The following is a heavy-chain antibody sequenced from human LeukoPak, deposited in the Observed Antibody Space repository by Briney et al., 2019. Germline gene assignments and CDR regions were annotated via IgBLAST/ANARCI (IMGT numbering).Heavy chain of an antibody. Sequence: ASVKVSCKISGYTLTDMSMHWGRHAPGKGREWGGGFDTEGGETIYAQKFQGRVTMTEVPSPDTAYMELRSLSSEDTAVYYCGIGRKFDWLLCHHWGQGTLVTVSS. J-gene: IGHJ5*02. CDR2: FDTEGGET. CDR1: GYTLTDMS. D-gene: IGHD3-9*01. V-gene: IGHV1-24*01. CDR3: GIGRKFDWLLCHH.